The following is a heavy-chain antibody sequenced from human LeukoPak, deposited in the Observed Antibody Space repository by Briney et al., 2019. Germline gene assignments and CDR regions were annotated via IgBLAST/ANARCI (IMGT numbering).Heavy chain of an antibody. CDR1: GGTFSSYA. V-gene: IGHV1-69*06. CDR2: IIPIFGTA. CDR3: ARARSYPGRRGYYFDY. D-gene: IGHD1-26*01. J-gene: IGHJ4*02. Sequence: ASVKVSCKASGGTFSSYAISWVRQAPGQGLEWMGGIIPIFGTANYARKFQGRVTITADKSTSTAYMELSSLRSEDTAVYYCARARSYPGRRGYYFDYWGQGTLVTVSS.